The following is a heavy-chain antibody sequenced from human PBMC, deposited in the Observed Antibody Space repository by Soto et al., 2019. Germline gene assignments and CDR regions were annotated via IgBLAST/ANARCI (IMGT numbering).Heavy chain of an antibody. V-gene: IGHV3-48*03. CDR3: ARLRYYYGSGTPQWFDP. D-gene: IGHD3-10*01. J-gene: IGHJ5*02. CDR2: ISSSGSTI. Sequence: VGSLRLSCAASGFTFSSYEMNWVRQAPGKGLEWVSYISSSGSTIYYADSVKGRFTISRDNAKNSLYLQMNSLRAEDTAVYYCARLRYYYGSGTPQWFDPWGQGTLVTVSS. CDR1: GFTFSSYE.